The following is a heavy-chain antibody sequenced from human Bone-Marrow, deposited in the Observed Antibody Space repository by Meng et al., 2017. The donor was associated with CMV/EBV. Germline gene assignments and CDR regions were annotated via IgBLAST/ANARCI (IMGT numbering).Heavy chain of an antibody. CDR2: ISSSSSYI. CDR3: ARDRTDCSSTSCYTDGMDV. D-gene: IGHD2-2*02. J-gene: IGHJ6*02. Sequence: GESLKISCAASGFTFNSYSMNWVRQAPGKGLEWVSSISSSSSYIYYADSVKGRFTISRDNAKNSLYLQMNRLRAEDTAVYYCARDRTDCSSTSCYTDGMDVWGQGTTVTVFS. CDR1: GFTFNSYS. V-gene: IGHV3-21*01.